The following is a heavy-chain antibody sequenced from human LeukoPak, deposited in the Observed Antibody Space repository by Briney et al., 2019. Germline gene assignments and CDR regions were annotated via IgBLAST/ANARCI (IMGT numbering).Heavy chain of an antibody. D-gene: IGHD6-6*01. CDR3: AREIEYSSSPDY. CDR2: INHSGST. CDR1: GGSFSGYY. J-gene: IGHJ4*02. V-gene: IGHV4-34*01. Sequence: PSETLSLTCAVYGGSFSGYYWSWIRQPPGKGLEWIGEINHSGSTNYNPPLKSRVTISVDTSKNQFSLKLSSVTAADTAVYYCAREIEYSSSPDYWGQGTLVTVSS.